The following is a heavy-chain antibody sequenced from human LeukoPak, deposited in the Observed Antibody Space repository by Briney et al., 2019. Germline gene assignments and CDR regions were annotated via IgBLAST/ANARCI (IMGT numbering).Heavy chain of an antibody. CDR1: GFTFGDYA. V-gene: IGHV3-49*03. J-gene: IGHJ4*02. CDR3: TRDRVGATFDY. Sequence: GGSLRLSCTASGFTFGDYAMSWFRQAPGKGLEWVGFIRSKAYGGTTEYAASVKGRFTISRDDSKSIAYLQMNSLKTGDTAVYYCTRDRVGATFDYWGQGTLVTVSS. CDR2: IRSKAYGGTT. D-gene: IGHD1-26*01.